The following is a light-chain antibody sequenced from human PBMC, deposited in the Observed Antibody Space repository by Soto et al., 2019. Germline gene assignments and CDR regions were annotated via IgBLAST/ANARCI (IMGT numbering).Light chain of an antibody. CDR2: DAS. J-gene: IGKJ2*01. CDR3: QQYSNYQFA. V-gene: IGKV1-5*01. CDR1: QSIDTS. Sequence: IQMTQSPSSLYASIVHRVTITCRASQSIDTSLAWCQQNPGQAPKLLIYDASTLASGVPSRFSGTGSGTEFTLTIDNLQPDDFASYYCQQYSNYQFAFGQGTKVDIK.